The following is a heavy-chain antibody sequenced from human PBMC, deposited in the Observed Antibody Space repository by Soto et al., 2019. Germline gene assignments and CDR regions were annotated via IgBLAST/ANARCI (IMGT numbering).Heavy chain of an antibody. CDR2: INAGNGNT. V-gene: IGHV1-3*01. CDR3: ARGPGNGHDAFDI. J-gene: IGHJ3*02. Sequence: ALVKVSCKASGYTFTSYAMHWVRQAPGQRLEWMGWINAGNGNTKYSQKFQGRVTITRDTSASTAYMELSSLRSEDTAVYYCARGPGNGHDAFDIWGQGTMVTVSS. D-gene: IGHD2-8*01. CDR1: GYTFTSYA.